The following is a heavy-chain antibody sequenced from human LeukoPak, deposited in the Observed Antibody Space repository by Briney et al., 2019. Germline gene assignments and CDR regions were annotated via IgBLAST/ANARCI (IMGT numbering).Heavy chain of an antibody. J-gene: IGHJ3*02. CDR1: GFTFSSYS. V-gene: IGHV3-21*01. CDR2: ISSSSSYI. D-gene: IGHD2-8*02. Sequence: GRSLRLSCAASGFTFSSYSMNWVRQAPGKGLEWVSSISSSSSYIYYADSVKGRFTISRDNAKNSLYLQMNSLRAEDTAVYYCARGDTGGPDASDIWGQGTRVTVSS. CDR3: ARGDTGGPDASDI.